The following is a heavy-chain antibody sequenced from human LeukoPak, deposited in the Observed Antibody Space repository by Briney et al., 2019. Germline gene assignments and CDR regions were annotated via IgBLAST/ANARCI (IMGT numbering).Heavy chain of an antibody. V-gene: IGHV3-21*01. Sequence: GGSLRLSCAASGFTFSSYSMNWVRQAPGKGLEWVSSISSSSSYIYYADSVKGRFTISRDNAKSSLYLQMNSLRAEDTAVYYCARDPEIAVAGMNWGQGTLVTVSS. J-gene: IGHJ4*02. D-gene: IGHD6-19*01. CDR2: ISSSSSYI. CDR1: GFTFSSYS. CDR3: ARDPEIAVAGMN.